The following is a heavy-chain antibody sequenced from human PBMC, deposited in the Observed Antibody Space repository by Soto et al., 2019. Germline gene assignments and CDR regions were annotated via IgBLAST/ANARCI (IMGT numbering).Heavy chain of an antibody. CDR3: AKGGDLKQWLEHCDY. CDR2: IRGDDGRT. D-gene: IGHD6-19*01. J-gene: IGHJ4*02. Sequence: EVQLLESGGGLVQPGGSLRLSCAASGFTFSIYAMTWVRQAPGKGLEWVSAIRGDDGRTFYADSVKGRFTISRDNSKDTLYLQMNSLRAEDMAVYYCAKGGDLKQWLEHCDYWGQGTLVTVSS. CDR1: GFTFSIYA. V-gene: IGHV3-23*01.